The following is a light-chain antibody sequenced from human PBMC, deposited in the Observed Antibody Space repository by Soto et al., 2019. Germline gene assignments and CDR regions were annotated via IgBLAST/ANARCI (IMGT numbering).Light chain of an antibody. J-gene: IGLJ7*01. CDR3: CSYPADLAQ. V-gene: IGLV2-11*01. Sequence: QSALTQPRSVSGSPGQSVTISCTGTSSDVGGYDFVSWYQQHPGKAPKLMISDVSKRPSGVPDSFSGSKSGNTASLTISGLQAEDEADYYCCSYPADLAQFG. CDR2: DVS. CDR1: SSDVGGYDF.